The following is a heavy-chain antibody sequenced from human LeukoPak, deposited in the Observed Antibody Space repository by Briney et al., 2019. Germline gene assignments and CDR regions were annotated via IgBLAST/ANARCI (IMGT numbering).Heavy chain of an antibody. CDR2: MNPNSGNT. Sequence: ASVKVSCKASGYTFTSYDINWVRQATGQGLEWMGWMNPNSGNTGYAQKFQGRVTITTDESTSTAYMELSSLRSEDTAVYYCARDSRRYSSSSLALDYWGQGTLVTVSS. J-gene: IGHJ4*02. CDR1: GYTFTSYD. D-gene: IGHD6-6*01. CDR3: ARDSRRYSSSSLALDY. V-gene: IGHV1-8*01.